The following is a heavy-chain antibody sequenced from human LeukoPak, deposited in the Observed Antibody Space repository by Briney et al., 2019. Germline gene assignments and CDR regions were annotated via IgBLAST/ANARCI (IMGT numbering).Heavy chain of an antibody. CDR1: GGSISSSNW. Sequence: SETLSLTCAVSGGSISSSNWWSWVRQPPGKGLEWIGEIYHSGSTNYNPSLKSRVTISVDTSKNQFSLKLSSVTAADTAVYYCARLWEGYVGYWGQGTLVTVSS. CDR3: ARLWEGYVGY. D-gene: IGHD1-1*01. CDR2: IYHSGST. J-gene: IGHJ4*02. V-gene: IGHV4-4*02.